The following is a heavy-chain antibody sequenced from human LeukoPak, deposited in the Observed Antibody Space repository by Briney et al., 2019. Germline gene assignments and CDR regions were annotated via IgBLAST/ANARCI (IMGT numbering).Heavy chain of an antibody. V-gene: IGHV3-20*04. D-gene: IGHD3-3*01. CDR2: INWNGGST. CDR3: ARVDYDFWSGYQASSAVGYYYMDV. Sequence: GGSLGLSCAASGFTLVDYGMSWVRQAPGKGLEWVSGINWNGGSTGYADSVKGRFTISRDNAKNSLYLQMNSLRAEDTALYYCARVDYDFWSGYQASSAVGYYYMDVWGKGTTVTVSS. CDR1: GFTLVDYG. J-gene: IGHJ6*03.